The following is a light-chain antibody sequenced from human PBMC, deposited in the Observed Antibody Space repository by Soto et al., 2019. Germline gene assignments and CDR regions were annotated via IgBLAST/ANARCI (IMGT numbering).Light chain of an antibody. V-gene: IGLV2-8*01. Sequence: QSALTQPPSASGSPGQSVTISCTGSSSDVGGYNYVSWYQQHPGKAPKLMIYEVYKRPSGVSDRFSGSKSGNTASLTVSGLPAEDEADYYCSSYGGSYNPDVMFGGGTKLNVL. CDR3: SSYGGSYNPDVM. J-gene: IGLJ3*02. CDR2: EVY. CDR1: SSDVGGYNY.